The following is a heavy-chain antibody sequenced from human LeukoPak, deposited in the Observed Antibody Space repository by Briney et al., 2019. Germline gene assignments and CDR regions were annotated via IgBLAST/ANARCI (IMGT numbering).Heavy chain of an antibody. V-gene: IGHV3-23*01. Sequence: PGGSLRLSCAASGFTFSSYAMSWVRQAPGKGLEWVSAISGSGGSTYYADSVKGRFTISRDNSKNTLYLQMNSLRAEDTAVYYCAKVAGGQQLVLMHFDYWGQGTLVTVSS. J-gene: IGHJ4*02. D-gene: IGHD6-13*01. CDR1: GFTFSSYA. CDR3: AKVAGGQQLVLMHFDY. CDR2: ISGSGGST.